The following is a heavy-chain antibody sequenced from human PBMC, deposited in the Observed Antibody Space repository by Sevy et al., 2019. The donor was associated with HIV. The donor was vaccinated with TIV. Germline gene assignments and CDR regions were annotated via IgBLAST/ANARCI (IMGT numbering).Heavy chain of an antibody. D-gene: IGHD2-21*02. J-gene: IGHJ4*02. CDR1: AFTFSNYW. Sequence: GGSLRLSCAASAFTFSNYWMSWVRQAPGKGPEWVAKIKQDGSEKYYVDSVKGRFTISRDNAKNSLYLHMHSLRAEDTAVYYCARAYYKFCGGDCYLDYWGQGTLITVSS. CDR3: ARAYYKFCGGDCYLDY. CDR2: IKQDGSEK. V-gene: IGHV3-7*01.